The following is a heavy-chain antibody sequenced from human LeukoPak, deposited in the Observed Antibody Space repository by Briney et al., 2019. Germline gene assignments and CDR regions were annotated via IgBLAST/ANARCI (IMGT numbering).Heavy chain of an antibody. Sequence: ASVKVSCKASGYTFTSYYMHWVRQAPGQRLEWMGWINAGNGNTKYSQNFQGRVTITRDTSASIAYMELSSLRSEDTAVYYCASAWTYYYDSSSYYFDYWGQGTLVTVSS. CDR3: ASAWTYYYDSSSYYFDY. J-gene: IGHJ4*02. CDR1: GYTFTSYY. D-gene: IGHD3-22*01. V-gene: IGHV1-3*01. CDR2: INAGNGNT.